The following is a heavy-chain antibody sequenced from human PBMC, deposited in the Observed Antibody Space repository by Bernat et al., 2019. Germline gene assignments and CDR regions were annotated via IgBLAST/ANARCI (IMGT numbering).Heavy chain of an antibody. Sequence: EVQLLESGGGLVQPGGSLRLSCAASGFTFSDYAMSWVRQAPGKGLEWISGFSGSGRGTYYADSVKGRFTISRDNSKNTLYLQMNSLRAEDTAVYYCAKDLLTGTTGAFFESWGQGALVAVS. CDR1: GFTFSDYA. V-gene: IGHV3-23*01. CDR2: FSGSGRGT. CDR3: AKDLLTGTTGAFFES. D-gene: IGHD1-7*01. J-gene: IGHJ4*02.